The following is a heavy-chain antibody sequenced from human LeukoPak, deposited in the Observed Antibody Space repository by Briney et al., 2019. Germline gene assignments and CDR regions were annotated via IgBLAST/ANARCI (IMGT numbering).Heavy chain of an antibody. V-gene: IGHV4-59*01. CDR2: IYYSGGT. Sequence: SETLSLTCTVSGGSISSYYWSWIRQPPGKGLEWIGYIYYSGGTNYNPSLKSRVTISVDTSKNQFSLKLSSVTAADTAVYYCARDQTGSEGIIDYWGQGTLVTVSS. CDR3: ARDQTGSEGIIDY. D-gene: IGHD3-10*01. J-gene: IGHJ4*02. CDR1: GGSISSYY.